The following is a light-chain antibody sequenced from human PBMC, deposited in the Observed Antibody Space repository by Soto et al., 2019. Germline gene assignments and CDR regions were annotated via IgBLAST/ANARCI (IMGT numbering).Light chain of an antibody. CDR1: QSVGNF. CDR3: QQRIRGFT. J-gene: IGKJ5*01. CDR2: DAS. Sequence: EIVLTQSPATLSLSPGERATLSCRTSQSVGNFLAWYQQRPGQAPRLLVYDASNRATGTPARFSGSGSGTDFTLTITSLEPEDFADYYCQQRIRGFTFGQGTRLEIK. V-gene: IGKV3-11*01.